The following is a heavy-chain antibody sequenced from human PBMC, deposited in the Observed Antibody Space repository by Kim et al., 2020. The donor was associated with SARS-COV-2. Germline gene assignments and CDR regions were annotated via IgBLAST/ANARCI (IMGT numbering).Heavy chain of an antibody. CDR1: GGSISSSNW. V-gene: IGHV4-4*02. D-gene: IGHD1-26*01. CDR2: IYHSGST. CDR3: ARETIPIVGGPEGFDY. J-gene: IGHJ4*02. Sequence: SETLSLTCAVSGGSISSSNWWSWVRQPPGKGLEWIGEIYHSGSTNYNPSLKSRVTISVDKSKNQFSLKLSSVTAADTAVYYCARETIPIVGGPEGFDYWGQGTLVTVSS.